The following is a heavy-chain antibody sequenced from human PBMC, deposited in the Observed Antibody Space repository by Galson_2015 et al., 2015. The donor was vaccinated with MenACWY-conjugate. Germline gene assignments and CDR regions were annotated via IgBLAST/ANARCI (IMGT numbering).Heavy chain of an antibody. Sequence: SVKVSFKASGYPFTSYGMHWVRQAPGQRREGMGWINGGNGNTKYSQKFQGIVTITRDTSASTAYMELSSLSSEDTAVYYCARSGYTGYEVRAFDYWGQGTLVTVSS. CDR3: ARSGYTGYEVRAFDY. D-gene: IGHD5-12*01. CDR1: GYPFTSYG. J-gene: IGHJ4*02. CDR2: INGGNGNT. V-gene: IGHV1-3*01.